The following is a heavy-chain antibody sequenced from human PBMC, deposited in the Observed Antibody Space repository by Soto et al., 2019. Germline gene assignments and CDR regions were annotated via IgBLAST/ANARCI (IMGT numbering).Heavy chain of an antibody. D-gene: IGHD6-13*01. V-gene: IGHV3-23*01. Sequence: SLRLSCGASGFTFSSYAMNWVRQAPGKGLEWVSAISGSGGSTYYADSVKGRFTISRDNSKNTLYLQMNSLRAEDTAVYYCAKNPGIAAAGLLDYWGQGTLVTVSS. CDR2: ISGSGGST. J-gene: IGHJ4*02. CDR3: AKNPGIAAAGLLDY. CDR1: GFTFSSYA.